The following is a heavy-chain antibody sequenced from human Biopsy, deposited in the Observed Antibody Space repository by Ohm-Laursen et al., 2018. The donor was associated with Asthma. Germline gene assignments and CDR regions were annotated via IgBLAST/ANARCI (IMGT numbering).Heavy chain of an antibody. CDR1: GGTFSTFG. V-gene: IGHV1-69*13. D-gene: IGHD4-17*01. J-gene: IGHJ4*02. Sequence: ASVKVSCKASGGTFSTFGISWVRQAPGQGLEWMGRIIPFYGTATYAQNFQGRLTLTADESTSTAYMELSSLRSEDTAVYYCASDFPKDYVRYNFQFWGQGTLVTVSS. CDR2: IIPFYGTA. CDR3: ASDFPKDYVRYNFQF.